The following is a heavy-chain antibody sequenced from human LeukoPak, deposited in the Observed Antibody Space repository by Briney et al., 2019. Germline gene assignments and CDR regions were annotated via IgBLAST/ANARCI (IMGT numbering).Heavy chain of an antibody. Sequence: PGGSLRLSCAASGFTFSNYAMSWVRQAPGKGLEWVAHIKHDGSGKYYVDSVKGRFSISRDNAKTSLYLQMDSLRTEDTAVYYCARVAYCGDDCYNYFDYWGQGTLVTVSS. CDR1: GFTFSNYA. CDR2: IKHDGSGK. D-gene: IGHD2-21*02. J-gene: IGHJ4*02. CDR3: ARVAYCGDDCYNYFDY. V-gene: IGHV3-7*01.